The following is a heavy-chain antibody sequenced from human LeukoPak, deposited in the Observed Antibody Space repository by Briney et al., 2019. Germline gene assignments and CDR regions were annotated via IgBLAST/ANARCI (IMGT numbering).Heavy chain of an antibody. CDR3: ARTYYDILTGYNPYFDY. V-gene: IGHV3-21*01. D-gene: IGHD3-9*01. J-gene: IGHJ4*02. Sequence: GGSLRLSCAASGFTFSTYSMNWVRQAPGKGLEWVSSITASSTAIYSVDSVKGRFTISRDNAKNFLYLQMNSLRAEDTAVYYCARTYYDILTGYNPYFDYWGQGILVTVSS. CDR2: ITASSTAI. CDR1: GFTFSTYS.